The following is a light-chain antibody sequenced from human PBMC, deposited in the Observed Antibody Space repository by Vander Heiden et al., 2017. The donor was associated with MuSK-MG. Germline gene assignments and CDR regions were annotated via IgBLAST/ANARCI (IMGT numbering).Light chain of an antibody. V-gene: IGLV2-8*01. J-gene: IGLJ2*01. CDR2: EVS. Sequence: QSALTQPPSASGSPGQSVTISCTGTSSDVGGYNYVSWYQQNPGKAPKLMMYEVSKRPSGVPDRFSGSKSGTTDSLTVSGLQAEDEADYYCSSYAGNNNLVFGGGTKLTVL. CDR3: SSYAGNNNLV. CDR1: SSDVGGYNY.